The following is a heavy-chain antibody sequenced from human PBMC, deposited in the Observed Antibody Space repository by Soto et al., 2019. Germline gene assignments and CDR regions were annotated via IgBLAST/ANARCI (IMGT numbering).Heavy chain of an antibody. D-gene: IGHD5-12*01. J-gene: IGHJ4*02. V-gene: IGHV3-48*02. CDR2: FSSSSSTI. Sequence: EVQLVESGGGLVQPGGSLRLSCAASGFTFSSYSMNWVRQAPGKGLEWVSYFSSSSSTIYYADSVKGRFTISRDNAKNSLYRQMNSLRDEDTAVYYGAREGYTFDYWGQGTLVTVSS. CDR3: AREGYTFDY. CDR1: GFTFSSYS.